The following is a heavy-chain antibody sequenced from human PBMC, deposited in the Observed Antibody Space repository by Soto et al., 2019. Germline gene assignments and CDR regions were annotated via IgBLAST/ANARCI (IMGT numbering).Heavy chain of an antibody. CDR2: ISNGGSTT. J-gene: IGHJ4*02. Sequence: GGSLRLSCAASGFTFSSYAMHWVRQAPGKGLEWVAVISNGGSTTYYAHSVKGRFTISRDNSKNTLYLQMNSLRAEDTAMYYCAKDRYSSGLFAYWGQGTLVTVSS. CDR3: AKDRYSSGLFAY. D-gene: IGHD6-19*01. CDR1: GFTFSSYA. V-gene: IGHV3-30*04.